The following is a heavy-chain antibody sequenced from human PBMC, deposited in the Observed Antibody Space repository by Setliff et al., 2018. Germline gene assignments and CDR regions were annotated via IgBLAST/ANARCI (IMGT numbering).Heavy chain of an antibody. CDR3: VRHPYYDSSGYYSYFDY. J-gene: IGHJ4*02. D-gene: IGHD3-22*01. V-gene: IGHV5-51*01. CDR2: IYPGDSHT. CDR1: GYTFTNYW. Sequence: GESLKISCKGSGYTFTNYWIAWVRQMPGKGLEWMGVIYPGDSHTRYSPSFQGQVTLSADTSIATAYLHWTSLKASDTAMYYCVRHPYYDSSGYYSYFDYWGQGALVTVSS.